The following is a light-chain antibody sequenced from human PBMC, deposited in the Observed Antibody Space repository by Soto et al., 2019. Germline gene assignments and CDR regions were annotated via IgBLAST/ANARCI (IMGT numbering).Light chain of an antibody. CDR1: SSDVGGSNY. J-gene: IGLJ1*01. Sequence: QSVLXQPASVSGSPGQSITISCTGTSSDVGGSNYVSWYQHHPHRAPKLLIYEVSYRPSGVSNRFSGSKSDNTASLTISGLQAEDEADYYCSSYTSSNTLEVFGIGTKVTVL. V-gene: IGLV2-14*01. CDR3: SSYTSSNTLEV. CDR2: EVS.